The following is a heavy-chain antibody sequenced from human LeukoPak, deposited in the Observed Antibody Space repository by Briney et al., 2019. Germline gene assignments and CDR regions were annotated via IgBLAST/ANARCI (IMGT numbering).Heavy chain of an antibody. J-gene: IGHJ6*02. V-gene: IGHV1-8*01. D-gene: IGHD3-9*01. CDR1: GYTFTSYD. Sequence: ASVKVSCKASGYTFTSYDINWVRQAPGPGLEWMGWMNPNSGNTGYAQKFQGRVTMTRNTSISTAYMELSSLRSEDTAVYYCARGQYYDILTGYYYYYYGMDVWGQGTTVTVSS. CDR2: MNPNSGNT. CDR3: ARGQYYDILTGYYYYYYGMDV.